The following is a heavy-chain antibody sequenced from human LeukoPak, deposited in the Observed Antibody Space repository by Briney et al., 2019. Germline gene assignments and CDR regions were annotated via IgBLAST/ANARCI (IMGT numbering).Heavy chain of an antibody. V-gene: IGHV3-23*01. J-gene: IGHJ5*02. CDR3: AKDLWYSSSFADQNWFDP. CDR2: ISGSGGST. D-gene: IGHD6-13*01. CDR1: GFTVSSNY. Sequence: PGGSLRLSCAASGFTVSSNYMSWGRQAPGKGLEWVSAISGSGGSTYYADSVKGRFTISRDNSKNTLYLQMNSLRAEDTAVYYCAKDLWYSSSFADQNWFDPWGQGTLVTVSS.